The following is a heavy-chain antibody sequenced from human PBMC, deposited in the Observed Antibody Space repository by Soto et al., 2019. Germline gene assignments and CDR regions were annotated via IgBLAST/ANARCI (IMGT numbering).Heavy chain of an antibody. J-gene: IGHJ6*02. D-gene: IGHD3-10*01. CDR2: INHSGST. CDR1: GGSFSGYY. Sequence: QVQLQQWGAGLLKPSETLSLPCAVYGGSFSGYYWSWIRQPPGKGLEWIGEINHSGSTNYNPSLKSRVPIAVDTSKNQFSLKLSSVTAADTAVYYCARERRYGSGTSYGMDVWGQGTTVTVSS. V-gene: IGHV4-34*01. CDR3: ARERRYGSGTSYGMDV.